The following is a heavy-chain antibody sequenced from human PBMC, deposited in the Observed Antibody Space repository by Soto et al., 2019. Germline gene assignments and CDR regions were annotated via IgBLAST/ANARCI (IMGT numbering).Heavy chain of an antibody. Sequence: QVQLVQSGAEVKKPGASVKVSCKASGYTFTSYGISWVRQAPGQGLEWMGWISAYNGNTNYAQKLQGRVTMTTDTSTSTAYMELRSLRSADTAVYYCASNYLYYYGSWNTNYYGMDVWGQGTTVTVSS. V-gene: IGHV1-18*01. J-gene: IGHJ6*02. CDR1: GYTFTSYG. D-gene: IGHD3-10*01. CDR2: ISAYNGNT. CDR3: ASNYLYYYGSWNTNYYGMDV.